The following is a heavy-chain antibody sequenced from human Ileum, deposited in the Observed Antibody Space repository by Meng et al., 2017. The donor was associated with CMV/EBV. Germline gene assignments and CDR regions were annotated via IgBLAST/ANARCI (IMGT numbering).Heavy chain of an antibody. J-gene: IGHJ4*02. CDR2: IHYSGYT. CDR3: ARISLSSRGWFYDY. Sequence: QVQLQESGPGLVKPSETLSVTCTVSGDSLSGYYGNWIRESPGKGLEWIGYIHYSGYTSYNPSLRSRVSISVDMSKNQFSLHLSSVTAADTAIYYCARISLSSRGWFYDYWGQGHLVTVSS. CDR1: GDSLSGYY. V-gene: IGHV4-59*08. D-gene: IGHD6-19*01.